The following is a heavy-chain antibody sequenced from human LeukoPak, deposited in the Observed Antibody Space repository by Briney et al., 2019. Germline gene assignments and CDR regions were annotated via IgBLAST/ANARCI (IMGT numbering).Heavy chain of an antibody. CDR3: ARNSNFDTHDY. Sequence: GGSLRLSCAASGFTSSNSYMSWVRQAPGKGLEWVATIKEDGSAKYYVDSVRGQFSISRDNAKNSLYLQMNSLSAEDTAVYYCARNSNFDTHDYWGQGTLVTVSS. CDR2: IKEDGSAK. J-gene: IGHJ4*02. V-gene: IGHV3-7*01. CDR1: GFTSSNSY. D-gene: IGHD3-22*01.